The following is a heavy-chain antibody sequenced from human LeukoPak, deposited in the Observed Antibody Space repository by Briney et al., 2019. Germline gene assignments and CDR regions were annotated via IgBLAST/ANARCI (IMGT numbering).Heavy chain of an antibody. CDR2: FDPEDGET. V-gene: IGHV1-24*01. D-gene: IGHD6-13*01. J-gene: IGHJ4*02. Sequence: ASVKVSCKVSGYTLTELSMHWVRQAPGKGLEWMGGFDPEDGETMYAQKFPCRVTMTEDTSTVTAYMELSSLRSEDTAVYYCATHGPYSSSWYSITLFDYWGQETLVTVSS. CDR1: GYTLTELS. CDR3: ATHGPYSSSWYSITLFDY.